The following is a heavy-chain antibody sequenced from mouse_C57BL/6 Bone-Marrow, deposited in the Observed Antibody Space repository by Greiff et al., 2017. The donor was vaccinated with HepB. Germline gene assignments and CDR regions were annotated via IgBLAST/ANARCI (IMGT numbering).Heavy chain of an antibody. Sequence: EVQLVESGGGLVKPGGSLKLSCAASGFTFSSYAMSWVRQTPEKRLEWVATISDGGSYTYYPDNVKGRFTISSDNAKNNLYLQMSHLKSEDTAMYYCARGGYYGSSFAMDYWGQGTSVTVSS. CDR3: ARGGYYGSSFAMDY. J-gene: IGHJ4*01. CDR2: ISDGGSYT. CDR1: GFTFSSYA. D-gene: IGHD1-1*01. V-gene: IGHV5-4*01.